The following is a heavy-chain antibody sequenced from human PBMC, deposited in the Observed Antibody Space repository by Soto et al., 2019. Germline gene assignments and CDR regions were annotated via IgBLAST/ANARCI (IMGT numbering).Heavy chain of an antibody. CDR1: GDSVSSNSAA. J-gene: IGHJ6*02. D-gene: IGHD4-17*01. CDR2: TYYRSKWYN. CDR3: ARAGDYGDYVRPGFYGMDV. Sequence: SQTLSLPCAISGDSVSSNSAAWNWIRQSPSRGLEWLGRTYYRSKWYNDYAVSVKSRITINPDTSKNQFSLQLNSVTPEDTAVYYCARAGDYGDYVRPGFYGMDVWGQGTTVTVSS. V-gene: IGHV6-1*01.